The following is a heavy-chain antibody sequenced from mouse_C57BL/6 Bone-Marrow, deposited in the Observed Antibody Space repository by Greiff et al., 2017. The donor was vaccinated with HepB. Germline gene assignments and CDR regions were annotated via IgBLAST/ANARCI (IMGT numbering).Heavy chain of an antibody. Sequence: QVHVKQSGAELARPGASVKMSCKASGYTFTSYTMHWVKQRPGQGLEWIGYINPSSGYTKYNQKFKDKATLTADKSSSTAYMQLSSLTSEDSAVYYCARARSVDVWGTGTTVTVSS. V-gene: IGHV1-4*01. D-gene: IGHD1-1*01. J-gene: IGHJ1*03. CDR2: INPSSGYT. CDR1: GYTFTSYT. CDR3: ARARSVDV.